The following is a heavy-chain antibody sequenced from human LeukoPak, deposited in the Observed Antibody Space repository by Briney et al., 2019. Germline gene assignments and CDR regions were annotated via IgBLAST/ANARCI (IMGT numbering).Heavy chain of an antibody. J-gene: IGHJ4*02. CDR3: ALIAVAGTDFDY. D-gene: IGHD6-19*01. V-gene: IGHV4-39*01. CDR2: VYYSGSP. CDR1: GGSISSSSYY. Sequence: SETLSLTCTVSGGSISSSSYYWGWIRQPPGKGLEWIGSVYYSGSPYYNPSLKSRVTISVDTSKNQFSLKMSSVTAADTAVYYCALIAVAGTDFDYWGQGTLVTVSS.